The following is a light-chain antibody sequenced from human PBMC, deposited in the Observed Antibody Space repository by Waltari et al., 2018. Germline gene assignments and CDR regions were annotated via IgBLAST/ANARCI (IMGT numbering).Light chain of an antibody. J-gene: IGKJ4*01. V-gene: IGKV2-28*01. CDR3: MQAQQTPLT. CDR2: LGS. Sequence: DIVMTQSPLSLPVTPGEPASISCRSSQSLLLSSGYNYLDWYLQKPGQSPQPLIYLGSKRASGGTDRFSGSGSGTDFTLKISRVEAEDVGVYYCMQAQQTPLTFGGGTKVEIK. CDR1: QSLLLSSGYNY.